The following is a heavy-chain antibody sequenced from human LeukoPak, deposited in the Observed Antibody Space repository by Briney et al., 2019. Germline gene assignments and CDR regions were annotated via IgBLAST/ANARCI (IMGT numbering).Heavy chain of an antibody. D-gene: IGHD3-22*01. CDR2: ISSSGSTI. V-gene: IGHV3-11*01. J-gene: IGHJ4*02. Sequence: GGSLRLSCAASGFTFSDYYMSWIRQAPGKGLEWVSYISSSGSTIYYADSVKGRFTISRDNAKNSLYLQMNSLRAEDTAVYYCATYHYDSSGSFDYWGQGTLVTVSS. CDR3: ATYHYDSSGSFDY. CDR1: GFTFSDYY.